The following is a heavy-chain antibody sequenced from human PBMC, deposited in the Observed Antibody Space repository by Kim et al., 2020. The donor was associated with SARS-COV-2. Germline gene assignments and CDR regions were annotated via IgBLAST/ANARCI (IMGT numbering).Heavy chain of an antibody. V-gene: IGHV3-7*03. J-gene: IGHJ4*02. CDR1: GFTFSSYW. CDR2: IKQDGSEK. D-gene: IGHD4-17*01. Sequence: GGSLRLSCAASGFTFSSYWMSWVRQAPGKGLEWVANIKQDGSEKYYVDSVKGRFTISRDNAKISLYLQMNSLRAEDTAVYYCARGLYYGGNGVEFDYWGQGTLVNVSS. CDR3: ARGLYYGGNGVEFDY.